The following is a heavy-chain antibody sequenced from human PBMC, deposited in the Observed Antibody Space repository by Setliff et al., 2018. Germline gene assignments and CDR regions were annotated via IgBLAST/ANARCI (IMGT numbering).Heavy chain of an antibody. J-gene: IGHJ6*03. CDR3: ARTYCSDTSCYDYYYYMDV. CDR2: ISTSSGTR. D-gene: IGHD2-2*01. Sequence: GGSLRLSCVVSGFSFSNYGMTWVRQAPGKGLEWISYISTSSGTRYYADSVKGRFTISRDNANQSLYLQMNSLRAEDTAVYYCARTYCSDTSCYDYYYYMDVWGKGTTVTVSS. V-gene: IGHV3-48*01. CDR1: GFSFSNYG.